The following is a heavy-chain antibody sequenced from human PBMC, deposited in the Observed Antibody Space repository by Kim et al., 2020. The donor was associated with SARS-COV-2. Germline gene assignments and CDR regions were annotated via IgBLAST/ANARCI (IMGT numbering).Heavy chain of an antibody. V-gene: IGHV3-23*01. D-gene: IGHD4-4*01. J-gene: IGHJ4*02. CDR2: ITGSRSSDT. Sequence: GGSLRLSCAASGFTFSDFAMIWVRQAPGKGLEWVSIITGSRSSDTWYSDSVKGRFTISRDNSKNMVYLQMNNLRVDDTAIYYCAADYNHFDRWGQGTLVTVSS. CDR3: AADYNHFDR. CDR1: GFTFSDFA.